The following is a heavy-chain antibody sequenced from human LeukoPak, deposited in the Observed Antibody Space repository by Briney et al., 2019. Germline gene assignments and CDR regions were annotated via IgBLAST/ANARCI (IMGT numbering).Heavy chain of an antibody. J-gene: IGHJ5*02. CDR2: ISGSGGST. V-gene: IGHV3-23*01. CDR3: AKTEQQLVEYNWFDP. D-gene: IGHD6-13*01. CDR1: GFTFSSYA. Sequence: GGSLRLSCAASGFTFSSYAMSWVRQAPGKGLEWVSAISGSGGSTYYADSVKGRFTISRDNSKNTLYLQMNSLRAEDTAVYYCAKTEQQLVEYNWFDPWGQGTLVTVSS.